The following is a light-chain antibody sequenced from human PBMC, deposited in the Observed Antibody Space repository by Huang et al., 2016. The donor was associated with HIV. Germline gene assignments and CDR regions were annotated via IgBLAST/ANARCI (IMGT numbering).Light chain of an antibody. Sequence: IRMTQSPSSLSASTGDRVTITCRANQDINNFLAWYQQRPGRVPQLLIYAASTLQSGDTSRCSGNGSGTDFTLTIGCLHSEDVATYYCQQYDIHPLTFGPGTRVDIK. V-gene: IGKV1-8*01. CDR2: AAS. J-gene: IGKJ3*01. CDR3: QQYDIHPLT. CDR1: QDINNF.